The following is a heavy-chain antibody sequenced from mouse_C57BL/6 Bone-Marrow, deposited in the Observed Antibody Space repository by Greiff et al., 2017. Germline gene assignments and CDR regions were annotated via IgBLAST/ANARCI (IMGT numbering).Heavy chain of an antibody. CDR2: IWTGGGT. D-gene: IGHD3-2*02. V-gene: IGHV2-9-1*01. CDR3: DASDSAGYSWFAY. Sequence: VKVVESGPGLVAPSQSLSITCTVSGFSFTSYAISWVRQPPGKGLEWLGVIWTGGGTNYNSALKSRLSISKDNSKSQVFLKMDRLQTENTARYYGDASDSAGYSWFAYWGQGTLVTVSA. CDR1: GFSFTSYA. J-gene: IGHJ3*01.